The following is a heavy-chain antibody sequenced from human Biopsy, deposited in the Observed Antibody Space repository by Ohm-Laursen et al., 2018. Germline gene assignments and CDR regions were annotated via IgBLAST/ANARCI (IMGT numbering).Heavy chain of an antibody. V-gene: IGHV4-59*11. D-gene: IGHD4-23*01. CDR3: ARGSNEYGGLYFPH. J-gene: IGHJ1*01. CDR2: ISHTGYT. CDR1: GGSFTGHY. Sequence: SQTLSLTCTVSGGSFTGHYWTWIRQLPGKGLEWIGHISHTGYTSYKPSLKSRVTISLDTSRKHFSLRLTSLAAADTVVYYCARGSNEYGGLYFPHWGQGTLVTVSS.